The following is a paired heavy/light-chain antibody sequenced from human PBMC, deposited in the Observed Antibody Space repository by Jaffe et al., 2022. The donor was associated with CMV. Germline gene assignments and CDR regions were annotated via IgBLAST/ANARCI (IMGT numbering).Heavy chain of an antibody. D-gene: IGHD3-3*01. J-gene: IGHJ5*01. CDR2: IKSQRGGGTA. Sequence: EVQLVESGGGLGKPGESLTLSCSASGFPFIPAWMAWVRQAPGKGLEWVGRIKSQRGGGTADYAAPVRGRFTISRDDSQNTIYLHMNDLKTEDTGTYYCKWDLDFWGGHDSWGQGTLVTVSS. CDR3: KWDLDFWGGHDS. CDR1: GFPFIPAW. V-gene: IGHV3-15*01.
Light chain of an antibody. Sequence: QPALTQPASVSGSPGQSITISCSGTSSDIGAYNYVSWYQQHPGKAPKVMIYDVTRRPSGVSYRFSGSKSGNTAFLIISGLQADDEADYYCSSYSNSDTLRVFGTGTQVTVL. CDR3: SSYSNSDTLRV. V-gene: IGLV2-14*03. CDR2: DVT. J-gene: IGLJ1*01. CDR1: SSDIGAYNY.